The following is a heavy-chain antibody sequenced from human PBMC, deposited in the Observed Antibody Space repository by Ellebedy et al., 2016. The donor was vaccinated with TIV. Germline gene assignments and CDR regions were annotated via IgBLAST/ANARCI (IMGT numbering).Heavy chain of an antibody. Sequence: MPGGSLRLSCAVYGGSFSGYYWSWIRQPPGKGLEWIGEINHSGSTNYNPSLKSRVTISVDTSKNQFSLKLSSVTAADTAVYYCARGWDTMGDYVVDYWGQGTLVTVSS. V-gene: IGHV4-34*01. CDR1: GGSFSGYY. CDR2: INHSGST. J-gene: IGHJ4*02. D-gene: IGHD3-10*01. CDR3: ARGWDTMGDYVVDY.